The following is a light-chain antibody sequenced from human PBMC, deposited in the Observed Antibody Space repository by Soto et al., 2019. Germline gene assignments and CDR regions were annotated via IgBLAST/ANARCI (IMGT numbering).Light chain of an antibody. V-gene: IGLV2-14*03. CDR2: DVN. Sequence: QSALTQPASVSGSPGQSITISCTGTSSDVGAYDYVSWYQHLPDKAPKLMIYDVNVRPSGVSDRFSGSKSGKTASLTISGLQAEDEAEYYCGSYTTSSTYYVFGSGTKPTVL. CDR1: SSDVGAYDY. J-gene: IGLJ1*01. CDR3: GSYTTSSTYYV.